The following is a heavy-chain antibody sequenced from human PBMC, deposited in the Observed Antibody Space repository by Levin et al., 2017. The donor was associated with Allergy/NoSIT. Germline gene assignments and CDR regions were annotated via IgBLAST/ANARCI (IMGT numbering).Heavy chain of an antibody. V-gene: IGHV3-15*01. CDR3: TTDPNYDYVWGLVEH. CDR2: IKSKTDGGTT. D-gene: IGHD3-16*01. CDR1: GFTFSNAW. J-gene: IGHJ1*01. Sequence: PGESLKISCAVSGFTFSNAWMSWVRQAPGKGLEWVGRIKSKTDGGTTDYAAPLKDRFTISRDDSKNTLYLQMNSLKTEDTAVYYCTTDPNYDYVWGLVEHWGQGTLVTVSS.